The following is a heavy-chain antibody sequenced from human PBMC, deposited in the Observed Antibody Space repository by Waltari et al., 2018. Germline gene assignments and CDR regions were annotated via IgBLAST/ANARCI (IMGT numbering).Heavy chain of an antibody. CDR2: INPNSEST. Sequence: QVQLVQSGAEVKKPGASVKVSCKAFGYTFSDYYMHLVRQAPGQGLEWMGWINPNSESTKYAQKFQGRVTLTRDTSINTVYMELSSLRSDDTALYYCARDGSFDFWGQGTLVTVSS. CDR3: ARDGSFDF. V-gene: IGHV1-2*02. CDR1: GYTFSDYY. J-gene: IGHJ4*02.